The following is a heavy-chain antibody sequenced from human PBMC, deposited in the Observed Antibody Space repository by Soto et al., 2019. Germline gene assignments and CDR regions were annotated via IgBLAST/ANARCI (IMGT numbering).Heavy chain of an antibody. V-gene: IGHV3-21*01. CDR3: AKVSSSWYAGFFDL. CDR2: ISGGSTYI. D-gene: IGHD6-13*01. Sequence: GESLKISCAASGFTFNIYSMIWVRQAPGKGLEWVSSISGGSTYIFYADSVKGRFTISRDNSKNTLYLQMNSLRAEDTAVYYCAKVSSSWYAGFFDLWGQGTLVTVSS. CDR1: GFTFNIYS. J-gene: IGHJ4*02.